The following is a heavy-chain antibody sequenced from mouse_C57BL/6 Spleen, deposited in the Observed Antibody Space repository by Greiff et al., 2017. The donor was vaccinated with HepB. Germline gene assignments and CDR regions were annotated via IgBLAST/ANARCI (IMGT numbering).Heavy chain of an antibody. CDR2: IRLKSDNYAT. Sequence: EVKLMESGGGLVQPGGSMKLSCVASGFTFSNYWMNWVRQSPEKGLEWVAQIRLKSDNYATHYAESVKGRFTISRDDSKSSVYLQMNNLRAEDTGIYYCTGNSNYFYWYFDVWGTGTTVTVSS. CDR1: GFTFSNYW. V-gene: IGHV6-3*01. CDR3: TGNSNYFYWYFDV. D-gene: IGHD2-5*01. J-gene: IGHJ1*03.